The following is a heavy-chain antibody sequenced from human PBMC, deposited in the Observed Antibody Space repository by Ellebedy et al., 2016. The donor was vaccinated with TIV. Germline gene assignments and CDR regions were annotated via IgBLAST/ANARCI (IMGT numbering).Heavy chain of an antibody. CDR2: ISGSGGTT. V-gene: IGHV3-23*01. J-gene: IGHJ2*01. D-gene: IGHD7-27*01. CDR1: GFTFTNHA. Sequence: PGGSLRLSCAASGFTFTNHAVSWVRQAPGKGPEWVSVISGSGGTTYYADSAKGRFTISRDNSKTTLFLQMNSLRAEDTALYYCARDLTGAGRFFDLWGRGTLVTVSS. CDR3: ARDLTGAGRFFDL.